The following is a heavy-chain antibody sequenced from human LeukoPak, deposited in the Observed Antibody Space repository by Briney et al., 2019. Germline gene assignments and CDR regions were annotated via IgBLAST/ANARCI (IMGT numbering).Heavy chain of an antibody. CDR2: IKKDGSEK. J-gene: IGHJ4*02. Sequence: PGGSLRLSCAASGFTFSSHWMSWVRQAPGKGLEWVANIKKDGSEKYYVDAVKGRFTISRDNAKTSLYLQMSSLRAEDTAVYYCARDLSGIAGYTYGRGIDYWGQGTLVTVSS. CDR1: GFTFSSHW. D-gene: IGHD5-18*01. CDR3: ARDLSGIAGYTYGRGIDY. V-gene: IGHV3-7*01.